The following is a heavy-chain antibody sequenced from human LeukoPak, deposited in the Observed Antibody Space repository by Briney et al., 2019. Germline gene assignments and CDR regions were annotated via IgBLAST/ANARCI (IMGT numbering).Heavy chain of an antibody. D-gene: IGHD6-19*01. Sequence: ASVKVSCKASGYTFTTYGINWLRQAPGQGLAWMGWISTYNSNTHYAQKLQGRVTMTTDASTSTAYMELRSLRSDDTAVYYCARGRAGRLSASNWFDPWGHGTLVTVSS. CDR2: ISTYNSNT. V-gene: IGHV1-18*01. CDR1: GYTFTTYG. J-gene: IGHJ5*02. CDR3: ARGRAGRLSASNWFDP.